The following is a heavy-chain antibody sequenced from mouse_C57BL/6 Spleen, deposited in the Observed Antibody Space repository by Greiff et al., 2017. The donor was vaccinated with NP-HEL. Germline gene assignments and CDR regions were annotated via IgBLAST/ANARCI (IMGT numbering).Heavy chain of an antibody. D-gene: IGHD1-1*01. J-gene: IGHJ4*01. V-gene: IGHV14-2*01. Sequence: EVQLQQSGAELVKPGASVKLSCTASGFNITDYYMHWVKQRTEQGLEWIGRIDPEDGDTKYAPKFQGKATITADTSSNTAYLQISSLTSEDTAVDYCALFTTVVPDYWGQGTSVTVSS. CDR2: IDPEDGDT. CDR1: GFNITDYY. CDR3: ALFTTVVPDY.